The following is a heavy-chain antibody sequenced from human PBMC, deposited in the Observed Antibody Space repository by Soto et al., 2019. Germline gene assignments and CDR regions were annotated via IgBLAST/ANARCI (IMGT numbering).Heavy chain of an antibody. CDR1: GYTFTSYD. CDR3: ARQRIAVALFDY. D-gene: IGHD6-19*01. CDR2: MNPNSGNT. J-gene: IGHJ4*02. Sequence: ASVKVSCKASGYTFTSYDINWVRQATGQGLEWMGWMNPNSGNTGYAQKFQGRVTMTRNTSISTAYMELSSLRSEDTAVYYCARQRIAVALFDYWGQGTLLTVSS. V-gene: IGHV1-8*01.